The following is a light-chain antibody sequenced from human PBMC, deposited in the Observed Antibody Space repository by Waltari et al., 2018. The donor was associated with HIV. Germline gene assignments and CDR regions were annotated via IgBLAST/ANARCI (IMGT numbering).Light chain of an antibody. V-gene: IGLV2-14*01. CDR3: SSFTASGTQV. CDR1: SSDVGSYNY. Sequence: QSALAQPASVSGSPGQSITISCTGTSSDVGSYNYVSWYQPHPGNAPKLMIYEVTSLPSGVSNRFSGSTSGNTASLTISGLQAEDEADYYCSSFTASGTQVFGGGTNLTVL. J-gene: IGLJ3*02. CDR2: EVT.